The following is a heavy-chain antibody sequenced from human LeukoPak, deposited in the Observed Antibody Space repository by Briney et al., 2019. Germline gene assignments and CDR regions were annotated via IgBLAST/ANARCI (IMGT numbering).Heavy chain of an antibody. CDR1: GGTFSSYA. CDR2: IIPIFGTA. D-gene: IGHD1-26*01. CDR3: ARDGEGGSRTLDY. V-gene: IGHV1-69*13. Sequence: SVKVSCKASGGTFSSYAISWVRQAPGQGLEWMGGIIPIFGTANYAQKFQGRVTITADESTSTAYMELSSLRSEDTAVYYCARDGEGGSRTLDYWGQGTLVTVSS. J-gene: IGHJ4*02.